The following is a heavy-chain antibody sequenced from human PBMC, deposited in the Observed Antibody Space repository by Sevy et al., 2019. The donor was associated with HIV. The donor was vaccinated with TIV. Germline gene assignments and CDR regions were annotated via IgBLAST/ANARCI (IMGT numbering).Heavy chain of an antibody. CDR3: AREGIAVAGIGYYFDY. CDR2: IWYDGSNK. J-gene: IGHJ4*02. D-gene: IGHD6-19*01. V-gene: IGHV3-33*01. CDR1: GFTFSSYG. Sequence: GGSLRLSCAASGFTFSSYGMHWVRQAPGKGLEWVAIIWYDGSNKKYADSVKGRLSISRDNSKNTLYLQMNSLRAEDTAVYYCAREGIAVAGIGYYFDYWGQGTLVTVSS.